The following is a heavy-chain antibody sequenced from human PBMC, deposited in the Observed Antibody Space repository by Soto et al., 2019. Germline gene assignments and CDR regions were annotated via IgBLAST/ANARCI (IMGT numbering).Heavy chain of an antibody. V-gene: IGHV3-66*01. Sequence: EVQLVESGGGLVQPGGSLRLSCAASGFTVSSNYMSWVRQAPGKGLEWVSVIYSGGSTYYADSVKGRFTISRDNSKNTLDLQMNSLTAEDTAVYYCARGLYSGWHYFDYWGQGTLVTVSS. D-gene: IGHD5-12*01. CDR2: IYSGGST. CDR1: GFTVSSNY. CDR3: ARGLYSGWHYFDY. J-gene: IGHJ4*02.